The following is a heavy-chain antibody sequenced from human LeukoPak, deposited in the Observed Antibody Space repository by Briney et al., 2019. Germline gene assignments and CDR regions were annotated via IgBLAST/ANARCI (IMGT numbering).Heavy chain of an antibody. J-gene: IGHJ4*02. D-gene: IGHD4-23*01. CDR2: IYYSGST. CDR3: ARQRWNGGNSGFSDY. V-gene: IGHV4-39*07. Sequence: PSETLSLTCTVSGGSISSSSYYWGWIRQPPGKGLEWIGSIYYSGSTYYNPSLKSRVTISVDTSKNQFSLKLSSVTAADTAVYYCARQRWNGGNSGFSDYWGQGTLVTVSS. CDR1: GGSISSSSYY.